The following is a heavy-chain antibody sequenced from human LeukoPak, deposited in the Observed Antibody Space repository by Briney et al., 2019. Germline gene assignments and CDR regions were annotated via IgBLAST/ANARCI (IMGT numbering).Heavy chain of an antibody. J-gene: IGHJ3*02. CDR2: IYTSGST. V-gene: IGHV4-4*07. CDR1: GCSISSYY. CDR3: ARDVAYCGGDCYTDAFDI. Sequence: WETLSLTCTVSGCSISSYYRSWIRQPPGKGLEWIGRIYTSGSTKYNPSLKSRVTMSVDTSKNQFSLKLSSVTAADTAVYYCARDVAYCGGDCYTDAFDIWGQGTMVTVSS. D-gene: IGHD2-21*02.